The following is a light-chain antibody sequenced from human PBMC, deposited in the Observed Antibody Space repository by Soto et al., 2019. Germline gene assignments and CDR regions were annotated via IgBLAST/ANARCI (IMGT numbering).Light chain of an antibody. CDR2: ATS. V-gene: IGKV1-39*01. CDR3: QQSFSTPPYT. Sequence: DIQMTQSPSSLSASVGDRVTITCRASQSIRSDLNWYQHKPGKAPKLLIYATSTLESGVPSRFSGSGSGTDFTLTISSLQPEDFATYYCQQSFSTPPYTFGKGTKLEIK. J-gene: IGKJ2*01. CDR1: QSIRSD.